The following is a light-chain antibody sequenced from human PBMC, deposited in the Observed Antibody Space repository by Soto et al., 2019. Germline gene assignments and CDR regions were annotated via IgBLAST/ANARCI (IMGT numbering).Light chain of an antibody. CDR1: QSISSY. Sequence: DIQMTQSPSSLSASVGDRVTITCRASQSISSYLNWYQQKPGKAPKLLIYAASSFQSGVPSRFSGSGSGTDFTLTISSLQPEDFATYYCQQSYSAPYTFGQGTKVDIK. CDR2: AAS. V-gene: IGKV1-39*01. J-gene: IGKJ2*01. CDR3: QQSYSAPYT.